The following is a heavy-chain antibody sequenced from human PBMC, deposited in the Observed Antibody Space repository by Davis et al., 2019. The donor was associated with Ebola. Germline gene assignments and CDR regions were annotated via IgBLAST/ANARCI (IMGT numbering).Heavy chain of an antibody. V-gene: IGHV3-7*03. CDR3: ARLRKSESSGGFDV. J-gene: IGHJ3*01. Sequence: PGGSLRPSCTASTFSVEDVWMSWVRQAPGKGLEWVANIKQDGSEKYYVDSVKGRFTISRDNAKNSLYLQMNSLRAEDTAIYYCARLRKSESSGGFDVWGQGTMVTVS. D-gene: IGHD2-15*01. CDR1: TFSVEDVW. CDR2: IKQDGSEK.